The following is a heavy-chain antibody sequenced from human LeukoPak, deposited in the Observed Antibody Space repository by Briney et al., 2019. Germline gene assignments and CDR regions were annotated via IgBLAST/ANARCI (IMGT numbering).Heavy chain of an antibody. CDR3: AKDPPGDYEHYFDY. Sequence: GGSLRLSCAASGFTFSSYGMHWVRQAPGKGLEWVAVISYDGSNKYYADSVKGRFTISRDNSKNTLYLQMNSLRAEDTAVYYCAKDPPGDYEHYFDYWGQGTLVTVSS. CDR2: ISYDGSNK. V-gene: IGHV3-30*18. CDR1: GFTFSSYG. D-gene: IGHD4-17*01. J-gene: IGHJ4*02.